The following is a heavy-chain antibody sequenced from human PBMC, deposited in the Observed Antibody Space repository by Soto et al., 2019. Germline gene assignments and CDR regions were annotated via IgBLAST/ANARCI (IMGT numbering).Heavy chain of an antibody. Sequence: PGGSLRLSCSAWGFTFSNAWMSRVRQAPGKGQEWVGRIKSKTDGDTTDYAAPVKGRFTISSDDSKAMVYLQMNSLKTEDTGIYCCTSDSFSAMTVARFYYFAQGAVLPVSA. V-gene: IGHV3-15*01. D-gene: IGHD1-26*01. J-gene: IGHJ4*01. CDR1: GFTFSNAW. CDR3: TSDSFSAMTVARFYY. CDR2: IKSKTDGDTT.